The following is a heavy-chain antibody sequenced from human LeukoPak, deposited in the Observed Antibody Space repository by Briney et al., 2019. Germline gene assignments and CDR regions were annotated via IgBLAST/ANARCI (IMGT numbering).Heavy chain of an antibody. D-gene: IGHD2-2*02. J-gene: IGHJ4*02. V-gene: IGHV3-30*18. CDR3: AKDSGYCSSTSCYMNY. CDR2: ISYDGSNK. CDR1: GFTFSSNG. Sequence: GGSLRLSCAASGFTFSSNGMHWVRQAPGKGLEWVAVISYDGSNKYYADSVKGRFTISRDNSKNTLYLQMNSLRAEDTAVYYCAKDSGYCSSTSCYMNYWGQGTLVTVSS.